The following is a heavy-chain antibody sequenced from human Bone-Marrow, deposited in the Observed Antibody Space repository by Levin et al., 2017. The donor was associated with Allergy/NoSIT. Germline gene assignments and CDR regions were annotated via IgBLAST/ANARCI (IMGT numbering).Heavy chain of an antibody. V-gene: IGHV4-59*01. J-gene: IGHJ4*02. CDR1: GDSISEYY. Sequence: SQTLSLTCTVSGDSISEYYWSWIRPPPGKGLEWIGYIYHSGNTNANPSLKSRVTISMDTSKNQFSLKLSSVTAADTAVYYCARDEGIATGGFDNWGQGTLVTVSS. D-gene: IGHD6-13*01. CDR2: IYHSGNT. CDR3: ARDEGIATGGFDN.